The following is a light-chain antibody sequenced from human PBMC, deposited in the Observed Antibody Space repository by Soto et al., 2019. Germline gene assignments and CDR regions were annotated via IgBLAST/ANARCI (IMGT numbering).Light chain of an antibody. Sequence: EIVLTQSPATLSVSPGERATLSCRASQSISSNLVWYQQRPGQAPRLLIYEASNRATGIPARFSGSGSGTDFTLTISSLEPEDFAVYYCQQRSNWPTITFGQGTRLEIK. CDR2: EAS. V-gene: IGKV3-11*01. CDR3: QQRSNWPTIT. CDR1: QSISSN. J-gene: IGKJ5*01.